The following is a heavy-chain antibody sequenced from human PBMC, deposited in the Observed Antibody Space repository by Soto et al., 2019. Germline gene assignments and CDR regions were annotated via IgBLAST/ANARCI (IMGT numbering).Heavy chain of an antibody. CDR1: GGTFSSYA. D-gene: IGHD5-18*01. J-gene: IGHJ4*02. CDR3: GYSYAVAGSVLTDY. Sequence: QVQLVQSGAEVKKPGSSVKVSCKASGGTFSSYAISWVRQAPGQGLEWMGGIIPIFGTANYAQRFQGRVTLAADESTGTADMERGTLSSEDTAVYYCGYSYAVAGSVLTDYWGQGTLFTVAS. V-gene: IGHV1-69*12. CDR2: IIPIFGTA.